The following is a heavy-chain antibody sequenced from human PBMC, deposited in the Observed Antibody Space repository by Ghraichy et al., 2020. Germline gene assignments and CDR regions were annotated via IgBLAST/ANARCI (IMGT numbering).Heavy chain of an antibody. CDR3: ARDSRGYSGYDFNYYYGMDV. CDR1: GFAFSTYT. V-gene: IGHV3-21*01. J-gene: IGHJ6*02. D-gene: IGHD5-12*01. Sequence: GGSLRLSCAASGFAFSTYTLNWVRQAPGKGLEWVSSLTSSSSYIFYADSVKGRFTISRDNAKNSLYLQMNSLRAEDTAVYYCARDSRGYSGYDFNYYYGMDVWGQGTTVTVSS. CDR2: LTSSSSYI.